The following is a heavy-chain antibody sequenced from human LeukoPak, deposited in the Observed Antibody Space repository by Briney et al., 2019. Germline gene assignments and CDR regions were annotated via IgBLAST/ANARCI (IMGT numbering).Heavy chain of an antibody. D-gene: IGHD3-22*01. V-gene: IGHV1-18*01. Sequence: ASVTVSCKASGYTFTSYGISWVRQAPGQGLEWMGWISAYNGNTNYAQKLQGRVTMTTDTSTSTAYMELRSLRSDDTAVYYCAREASYYYDSSGYYALYDYWGQGTLVTVSS. J-gene: IGHJ4*02. CDR1: GYTFTSYG. CDR2: ISAYNGNT. CDR3: AREASYYYDSSGYYALYDY.